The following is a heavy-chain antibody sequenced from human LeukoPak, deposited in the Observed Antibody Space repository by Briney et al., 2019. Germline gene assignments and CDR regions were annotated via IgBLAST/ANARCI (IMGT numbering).Heavy chain of an antibody. CDR2: SSGSGSTM. CDR1: GFTFSDYY. CDR3: ARAAHCSSTSCYAGHFDY. Sequence: RGSLRLSCAASGFTFSDYYMSWIRQAPGKGLEWISYSSGSGSTMYYAESLKGRFTISRDNAKNSLYLQMNSLRAEDTAVYYCARAAHCSSTSCYAGHFDYWGQGTLVTVSS. D-gene: IGHD2-2*01. J-gene: IGHJ4*02. V-gene: IGHV3-11*01.